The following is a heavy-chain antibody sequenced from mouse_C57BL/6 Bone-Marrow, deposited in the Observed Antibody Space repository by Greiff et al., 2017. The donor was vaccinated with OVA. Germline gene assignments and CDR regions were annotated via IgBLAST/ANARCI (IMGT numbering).Heavy chain of an antibody. D-gene: IGHD1-1*01. CDR2: IRNKANGYTT. CDR1: GFTFTDYY. CDR3: ARYYTTDYFDD. Sequence: EVKLQESGGGLVQPGGSLSLSCAASGFTFTDYYMSWVRQPPGKALEWLGFIRNKANGYTTEYSASVKGRFTISRDNSQSILYLQMNALRAEDSATYYCARYYTTDYFDDWGQGTTLTVSS. J-gene: IGHJ2*01. V-gene: IGHV7-3*01.